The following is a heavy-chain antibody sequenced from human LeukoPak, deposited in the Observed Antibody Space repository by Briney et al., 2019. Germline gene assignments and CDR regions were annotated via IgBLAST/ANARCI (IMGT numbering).Heavy chain of an antibody. CDR1: GFTLSSYG. V-gene: IGHV3-30*02. CDR2: IRYDGSNK. J-gene: IGHJ6*03. D-gene: IGHD1-26*01. Sequence: GGSLRLSCAASGFTLSSYGMHWVRQTPGKGLEWVAFIRYDGSNKYYADSVKGRFAISRDNSKNTLYLQMNSLRAEDTAVYYCAKVRKATSIYYYYYMDVWGKGTTVTVSS. CDR3: AKVRKATSIYYYYYMDV.